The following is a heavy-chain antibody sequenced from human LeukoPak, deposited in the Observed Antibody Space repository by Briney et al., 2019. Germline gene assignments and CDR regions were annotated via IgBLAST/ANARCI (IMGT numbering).Heavy chain of an antibody. CDR2: INPSGGST. CDR1: GYTFTSYY. J-gene: IGHJ4*02. CDR3: AREGARYSSSSHGPFDY. D-gene: IGHD6-6*01. Sequence: GRSLRLSCAASGYTFTSYYMHWVRQAPGQGLEWMGIINPSGGSTSYAQKFQGRVTMTRDTSTSTVYMELSSLRSEDTAVYYCAREGARYSSSSHGPFDYWGQGTLVTVSS. V-gene: IGHV1-46*01.